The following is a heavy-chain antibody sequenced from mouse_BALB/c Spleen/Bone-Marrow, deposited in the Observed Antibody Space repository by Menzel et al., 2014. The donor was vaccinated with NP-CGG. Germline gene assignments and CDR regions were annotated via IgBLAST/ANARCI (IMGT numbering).Heavy chain of an antibody. D-gene: IGHD3-2*01. CDR1: GYTFTSYD. Sequence: LQESGPELVKPGALVKISCKASGYTFTSYDINWVKQRPGQGLEWIGWIYPGDGSTEYNEKFKGKATLTADKSSSTAYMQVSSLTSENSAVYFCAMTARGGFAYWGQGTLVTVSA. V-gene: IGHV1S33*01. CDR2: IYPGDGST. J-gene: IGHJ3*01. CDR3: AMTARGGFAY.